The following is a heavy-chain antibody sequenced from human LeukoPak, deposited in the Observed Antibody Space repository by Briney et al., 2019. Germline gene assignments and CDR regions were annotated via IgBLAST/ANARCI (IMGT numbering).Heavy chain of an antibody. V-gene: IGHV3-48*03. CDR2: ISRSATTI. J-gene: IGHJ4*02. CDR3: ARVGVLSSSWLLY. CDR1: GFTFSSYE. D-gene: IGHD6-13*01. Sequence: GGSLRLSCAASGFTFSSYEMNWVRQAPGKGLEWVSTISRSATTIYYADSVKGRFTISRDNAKNSLSLQMNSLRAGDTAVYYCARVGVLSSSWLLYWGQGSLVTVSS.